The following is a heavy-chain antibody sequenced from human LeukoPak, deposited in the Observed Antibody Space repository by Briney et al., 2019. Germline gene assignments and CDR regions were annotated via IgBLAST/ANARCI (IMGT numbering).Heavy chain of an antibody. CDR3: ARGWEDLRYFDWLSHDAFDI. D-gene: IGHD3-9*01. Sequence: GASVKVSCKASGYTFTGYYIHWVRQAPGQGLEWMGWINPNSGGTNYAQKFQGRVTMTRDTSISTAYMELSRLRSDDTAVYYCARGWEDLRYFDWLSHDAFDIWGQGTMVTVSS. J-gene: IGHJ3*02. CDR1: GYTFTGYY. V-gene: IGHV1-2*02. CDR2: INPNSGGT.